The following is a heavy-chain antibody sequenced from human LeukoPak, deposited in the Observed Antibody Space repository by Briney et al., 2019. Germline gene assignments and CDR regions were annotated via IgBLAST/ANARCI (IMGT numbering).Heavy chain of an antibody. CDR2: MYSGGAT. V-gene: IGHV3-66*01. Sequence: GGSLRLSCAASGVTVSSSYMSWVRQAPGKGLEWVSLMYSGGATDYADAVKGRFTITRDNSKNKLYLQMDSLRAEDTAVYYCARDPSPFYGDYGYWGQGTLVTVSS. CDR1: GVTVSSSY. J-gene: IGHJ4*02. CDR3: ARDPSPFYGDYGY. D-gene: IGHD4-17*01.